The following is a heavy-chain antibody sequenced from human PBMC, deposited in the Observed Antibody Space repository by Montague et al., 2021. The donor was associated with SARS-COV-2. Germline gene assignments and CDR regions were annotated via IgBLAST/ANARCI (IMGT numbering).Heavy chain of an antibody. D-gene: IGHD1-26*01. V-gene: IGHV3-30*04. CDR2: ISHDESNH. Sequence: SLRLSCAASRLAFNGYAMHWVRQAPGKGLKWLTFISHDESNHRYADSVKGRFTISRDNSKNTLYLQMDSLRPEDTAVYYCAREGYRSGSFYIDYWGQGTLVTVSS. CDR3: AREGYRSGSFYIDY. CDR1: RLAFNGYA. J-gene: IGHJ4*01.